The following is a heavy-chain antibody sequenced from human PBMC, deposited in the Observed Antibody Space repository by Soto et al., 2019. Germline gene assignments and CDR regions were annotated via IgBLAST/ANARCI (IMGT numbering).Heavy chain of an antibody. D-gene: IGHD6-19*01. CDR2: INPNSGGT. Sequence: ASVNVSCKASGYTFTGYYMHWVRQAPGQGLEWMGWINPNSGGTNYAQKFQGRVTMTRDTSISTDYMELSRLRSDDTAVYYCARLTTGYSSGWYGDPYYYGTEVLGHGNKVNVS. V-gene: IGHV1-2*02. CDR1: GYTFTGYY. J-gene: IGHJ6*02. CDR3: ARLTTGYSSGWYGDPYYYGTEV.